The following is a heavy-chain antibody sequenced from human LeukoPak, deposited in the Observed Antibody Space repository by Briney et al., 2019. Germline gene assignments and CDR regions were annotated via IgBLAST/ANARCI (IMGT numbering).Heavy chain of an antibody. D-gene: IGHD6-13*01. CDR3: TRGPAAAAALLFDY. J-gene: IGHJ4*02. Sequence: GGSLRLSCAASGFTFCSYEMNWVRQAPGKGLEWVSHISSSGTTIQYADSVRGRFTISRDNAKNSMYLQMNSLRDEDTALYYCTRGPAAAAALLFDYWGQGTLVTVSS. CDR1: GFTFCSYE. V-gene: IGHV3-48*03. CDR2: ISSSGTTI.